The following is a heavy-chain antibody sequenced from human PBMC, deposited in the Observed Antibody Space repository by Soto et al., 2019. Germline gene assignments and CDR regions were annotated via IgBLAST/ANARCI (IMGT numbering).Heavy chain of an antibody. Sequence: TGGSLRLSCAASGFTFSSYWMSWVRQAPGKGLEWVANIKQDGSEKYYVDSVKGRFTISRDNAKNSLYLQMNSLRAEDTAVYYCARDAVRIAAAGTWGYWGQGTLVTVSS. J-gene: IGHJ4*02. D-gene: IGHD6-13*01. V-gene: IGHV3-7*03. CDR2: IKQDGSEK. CDR3: ARDAVRIAAAGTWGY. CDR1: GFTFSSYW.